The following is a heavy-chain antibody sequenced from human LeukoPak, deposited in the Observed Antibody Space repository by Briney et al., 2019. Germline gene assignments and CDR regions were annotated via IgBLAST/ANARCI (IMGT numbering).Heavy chain of an antibody. CDR2: INHSGST. D-gene: IGHD2-15*01. CDR1: GGSFSGHY. CDR3: ARAALGYCSGGSCRNDAFDI. V-gene: IGHV4-34*01. J-gene: IGHJ3*02. Sequence: PSETLSLTCAVYGGSFSGHYWSWIRQPPGKGLEWIGEINHSGSTNYNPSLKSRVTISVDTSKNQFSLKLSSVTAADTAVYYCARAALGYCSGGSCRNDAFDIWGQGTMVTVSS.